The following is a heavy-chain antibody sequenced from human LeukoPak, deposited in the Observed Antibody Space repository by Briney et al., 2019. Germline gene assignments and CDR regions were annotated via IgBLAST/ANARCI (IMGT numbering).Heavy chain of an antibody. CDR2: IYYSGST. V-gene: IGHV4-34*01. CDR1: GGSFSGYY. CDR3: ARDESAEYSEDYCGMDV. D-gene: IGHD2/OR15-2a*01. J-gene: IGHJ6*02. Sequence: SETLSLTCAVYGGSFSGYYWSWIRQPPGKGLEWIGSIYYSGSTYYNPSLKSRVTISVDTSKNQFSLKLSSVTAADTAVYYCARDESAEYSEDYCGMDVWGQGTTVTVSS.